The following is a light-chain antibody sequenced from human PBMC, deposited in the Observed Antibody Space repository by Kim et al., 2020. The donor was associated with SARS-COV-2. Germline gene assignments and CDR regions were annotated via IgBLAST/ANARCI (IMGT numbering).Light chain of an antibody. CDR3: QTWVSTTVI. J-gene: IGLJ2*01. CDR2: QGT. CDR1: KLGDKS. V-gene: IGLV3-1*01. Sequence: SYELTQPPSVSVSPGQTASITCSGDKLGDKSVSWYQQKPGQSPILVIYQGTKRPSGIPERFSGSNSGNTATLTISGSQAMDEADYYCQTWVSTTVIFGRGTQLTVL.